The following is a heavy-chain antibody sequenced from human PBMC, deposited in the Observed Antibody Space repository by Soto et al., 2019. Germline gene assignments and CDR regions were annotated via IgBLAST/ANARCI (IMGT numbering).Heavy chain of an antibody. CDR3: ARLQAAVPHY. V-gene: IGHV4-39*01. CDR2: IFYDGYT. J-gene: IGHJ4*02. D-gene: IGHD6-13*01. CDR1: GDSISGSPYF. Sequence: QVQLQESGPGLVMPSETLSLTCTVSGDSISGSPYFWGWIRQPPGKRLEWIGSIFYDGYTLYTPSLKSRVTMSVDTSKNQFSLKLTSVAAAYTAIYFCARLQAAVPHYWGQGILVTVSS.